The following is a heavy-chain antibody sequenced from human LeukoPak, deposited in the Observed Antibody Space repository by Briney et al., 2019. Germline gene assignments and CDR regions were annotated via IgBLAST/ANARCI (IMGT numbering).Heavy chain of an antibody. D-gene: IGHD2-15*01. CDR1: GGTFSSYA. CDR3: ARDCSGGSCHRYDY. CDR2: IIPILGIA. V-gene: IGHV1-69*04. Sequence: ASVKVSCKASGGTFSSYAISWVRQAPGQGLEWMGRIIPILGIANYAQKFQGRVTITADKSTSTAYMELSSLRSEDTAVHYCARDCSGGSCHRYDYWGQGTLVTVSS. J-gene: IGHJ4*02.